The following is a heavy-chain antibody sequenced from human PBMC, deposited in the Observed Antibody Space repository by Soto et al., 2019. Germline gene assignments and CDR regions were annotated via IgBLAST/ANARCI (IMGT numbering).Heavy chain of an antibody. CDR2: IYYSGST. CDR1: GCSIGSYY. V-gene: IGHV4-59*08. CDR3: ASLVVVAATPSSAFDI. D-gene: IGHD2-15*01. Sequence: SETLSLTCTVSGCSIGSYYWSWIRQPPGKGLEWIGYIYYSGSTNYNPSLKSRVTISVDTSKNQFSLKLSSVTAADTAVYYCASLVVVAATPSSAFDIWGQGTMVTVSS. J-gene: IGHJ3*02.